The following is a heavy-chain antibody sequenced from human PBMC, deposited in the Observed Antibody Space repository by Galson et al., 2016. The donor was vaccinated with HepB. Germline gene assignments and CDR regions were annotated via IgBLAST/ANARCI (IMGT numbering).Heavy chain of an antibody. CDR2: IRSRAKNYAT. CDR1: EFTFSGAA. J-gene: IGHJ4*02. Sequence: SLRLSCAGSEFTFSGAAVHWARQPFGKGLEWIGHIRSRAKNYATAYAASVRGRFTISRDNSKNTLYLQMNSLRVEDTAVYYCAKGRGGSSSYHFEYWGQGTLVTVSS. D-gene: IGHD6-6*01. CDR3: AKGRGGSSSYHFEY. V-gene: IGHV3-73*01.